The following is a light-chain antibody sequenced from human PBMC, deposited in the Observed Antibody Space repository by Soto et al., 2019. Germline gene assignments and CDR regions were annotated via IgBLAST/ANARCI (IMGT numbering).Light chain of an antibody. V-gene: IGKV3-20*01. CDR1: QSVTRNY. Sequence: EIVLTQSPGTLSMSPGERATLSCRASQSVTRNYLSWYQQKLGQPPRLLIYGASSRATGSPDRFSGSGSGTDFTLTISSLEPEDFAVFSCHHYGSAPGTFGQGTKVELK. CDR3: HHYGSAPGT. CDR2: GAS. J-gene: IGKJ1*01.